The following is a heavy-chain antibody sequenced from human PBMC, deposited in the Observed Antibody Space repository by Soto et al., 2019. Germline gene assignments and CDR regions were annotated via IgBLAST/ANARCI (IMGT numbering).Heavy chain of an antibody. V-gene: IGHV5-51*03. D-gene: IGHD3-22*01. Sequence: PGESLKISCKGSGYSFTSYWIGWVRPMPGKGLEWMGIIYPGDSDTRYSPSFQGQVTISADKSISTAYLQWSSLKASDAAMYYCARGYYDSSGFLAYWGQGPLVTVSS. CDR3: ARGYYDSSGFLAY. J-gene: IGHJ4*02. CDR1: GYSFTSYW. CDR2: IYPGDSDT.